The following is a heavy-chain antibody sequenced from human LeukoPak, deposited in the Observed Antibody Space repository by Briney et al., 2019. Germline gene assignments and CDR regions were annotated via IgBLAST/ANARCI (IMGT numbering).Heavy chain of an antibody. V-gene: IGHV4-39*01. J-gene: IGHJ4*02. CDR1: GGSISSSSYY. D-gene: IGHD4-17*01. CDR3: ARRNTVTLDY. Sequence: SETLSLTCTVSGGSISSSSYYWGWIRQPPGKGLEWIGSIYYSGSTYYNPSLKSRVTISVDTSKNQFSLKLSSVTAADTAVYYCARRNTVTLDYWGQGTLVTVSS. CDR2: IYYSGST.